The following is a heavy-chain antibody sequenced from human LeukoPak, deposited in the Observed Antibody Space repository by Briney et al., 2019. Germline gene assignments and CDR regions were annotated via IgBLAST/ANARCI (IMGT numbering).Heavy chain of an antibody. V-gene: IGHV3-30*18. D-gene: IGHD4-23*01. Sequence: GGSLRLSCAASGFTISSYAIHWVRQAPGKGLEWVAVISYDGSNKYYADSVKGRFTISRDNSKNTLYLQMNSLRAEDTAVYYCAKDPTAGWGYGGNRHYFDYWGQGTLVTVSS. CDR2: ISYDGSNK. J-gene: IGHJ4*02. CDR3: AKDPTAGWGYGGNRHYFDY. CDR1: GFTISSYA.